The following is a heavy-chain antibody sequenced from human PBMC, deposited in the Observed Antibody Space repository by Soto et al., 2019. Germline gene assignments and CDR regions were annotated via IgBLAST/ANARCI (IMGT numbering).Heavy chain of an antibody. CDR3: QGGDF. J-gene: IGHJ4*02. D-gene: IGHD3-16*01. V-gene: IGHV4-34*01. CDR2: INDSGST. CDR1: GGSFRGYF. Sequence: GTLSLTCAVSGGSFRGYFWSWIRQSPDKGLEWIGEINDSGSTYYNPSFKSRLTISVDTSKSQISLTLTSVTAADSAVYYCQGGDFWGQGTRVTVSS.